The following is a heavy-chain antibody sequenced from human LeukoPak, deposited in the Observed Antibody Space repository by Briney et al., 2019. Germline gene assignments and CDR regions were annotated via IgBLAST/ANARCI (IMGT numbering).Heavy chain of an antibody. D-gene: IGHD2-2*01. Sequence: PSETLSLTCTVSGGSISSYYWSWIRQPPGKGLEGIGYIYYSGSTNYNPSLKSRVTISVDTSKNQFSLKLSSVTAADTAVYYCARHGAMSSYYDYWGQGTLVTVSS. CDR3: ARHGAMSSYYDY. CDR2: IYYSGST. V-gene: IGHV4-59*08. J-gene: IGHJ4*02. CDR1: GGSISSYY.